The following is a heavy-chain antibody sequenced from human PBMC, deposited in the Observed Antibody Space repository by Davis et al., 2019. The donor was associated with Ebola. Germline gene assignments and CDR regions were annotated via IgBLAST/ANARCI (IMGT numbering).Heavy chain of an antibody. Sequence: ASVKVSCKASGYTFTSYGISWVRQAPGQGLEWMGWISAYNGNTKYSQKFQGRVTITRDTSASTAYMELSSLRSEDTAVYYCARQLWALLDAFDIWGQGTMVTVSS. D-gene: IGHD5-18*01. CDR1: GYTFTSYG. CDR2: ISAYNGNT. J-gene: IGHJ3*02. V-gene: IGHV1-18*04. CDR3: ARQLWALLDAFDI.